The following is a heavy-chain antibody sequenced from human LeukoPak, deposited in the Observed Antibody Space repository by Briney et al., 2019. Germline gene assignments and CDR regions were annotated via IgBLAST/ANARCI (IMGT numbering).Heavy chain of an antibody. CDR3: ARGGAARLHFQN. J-gene: IGHJ1*01. Sequence: SETLSLTCTVSGGSISAYYWNWIRQPPGKGLEWIGYIYHSGSTNYNPSLQSRVTISVDTSKNQFSLNLNSVTAADTAVYYCARGGAARLHFQNWGQGTLVTVSS. V-gene: IGHV4-59*01. D-gene: IGHD6-6*01. CDR2: IYHSGST. CDR1: GGSISAYY.